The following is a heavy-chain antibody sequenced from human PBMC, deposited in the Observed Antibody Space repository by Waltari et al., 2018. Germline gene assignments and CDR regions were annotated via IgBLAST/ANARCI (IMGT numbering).Heavy chain of an antibody. CDR1: GYIFTNYV. D-gene: IGHD5-12*01. CDR2: INTHTCNP. Sequence: QVQLVQSGSELKKPGASVKVSCEASGYIFTNYVMNWVRQAPGQGLEWMGWINTHTCNPTYAQYFTGRFVLSVDASINTAYLEITSLKAEDTAVYYCVRTWWLRNGGDYWGQGTLVTVSS. CDR3: VRTWWLRNGGDY. J-gene: IGHJ4*02. V-gene: IGHV7-4-1*02.